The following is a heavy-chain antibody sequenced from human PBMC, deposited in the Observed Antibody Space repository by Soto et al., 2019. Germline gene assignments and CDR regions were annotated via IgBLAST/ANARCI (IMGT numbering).Heavy chain of an antibody. CDR2: MYHSGST. CDR1: GGSISSSSYY. Sequence: QLQLQESGPGPVKPSETLSLTCTVSGGSISSSSYYWGWIRQPPGKGLEWIGSMYHSGSTYYNSSLKSRVTISVDTSKNQFSLKLTSVTAADTAVYYCARIEAAGGTLILDYWGQGTLVTVSA. CDR3: ARIEAAGGTLILDY. D-gene: IGHD6-13*01. V-gene: IGHV4-39*01. J-gene: IGHJ4*02.